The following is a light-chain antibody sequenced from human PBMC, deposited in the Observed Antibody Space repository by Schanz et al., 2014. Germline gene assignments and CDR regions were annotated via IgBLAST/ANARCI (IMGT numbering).Light chain of an antibody. J-gene: IGLJ3*02. CDR2: DVR. CDR3: SSFTTSSTQV. V-gene: IGLV2-14*03. CDR1: SSDVGGYNY. Sequence: QSTLTQPPSASGSPGQSITISCTGTSSDVGGYNYVSWYQQYPGKAPKLMIYDVRNRPSGVSNRFSGSKSGNTASLTVSGLQAEDEADYYCSSFTTSSTQVFGGGTKLTVL.